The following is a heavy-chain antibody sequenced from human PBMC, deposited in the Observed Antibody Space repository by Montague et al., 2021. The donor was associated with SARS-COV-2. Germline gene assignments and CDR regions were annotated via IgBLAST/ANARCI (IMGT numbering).Heavy chain of an antibody. Sequence: SETLSLTCTVSGGSVNSTNWWSWVRQPPGKGLEWIAEVYRTGGTMFDPSFRSRVTLSIDRSKNLFSLSLNSVTVADTAVYYCARTGAYDHFDYWGPGTLVIVSS. D-gene: IGHD5-12*01. J-gene: IGHJ4*02. CDR3: ARTGAYDHFDY. V-gene: IGHV4-4*02. CDR1: GGSVNSTNW. CDR2: VYRTGGT.